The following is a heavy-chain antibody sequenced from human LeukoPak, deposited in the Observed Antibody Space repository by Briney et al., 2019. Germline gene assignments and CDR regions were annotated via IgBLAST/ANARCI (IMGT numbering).Heavy chain of an antibody. J-gene: IGHJ4*02. CDR2: ISSSGGST. CDR3: AKNLNPFDS. CDR1: GFTFSSYA. Sequence: GGSLRLSCAASGFTFSSYAMSWVRQAPGKGLEWVSGISSSGGSTYYADSVKGRFTISRDNSKSMLFLQMNSLRAEDTAVYYCAKNLNPFDSWGQGILVTVSS. V-gene: IGHV3-23*01.